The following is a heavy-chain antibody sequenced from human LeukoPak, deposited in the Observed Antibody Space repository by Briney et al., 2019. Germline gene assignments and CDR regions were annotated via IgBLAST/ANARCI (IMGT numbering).Heavy chain of an antibody. CDR3: ARGHYGSGSYMGYFDY. D-gene: IGHD3-10*01. CDR2: TYYRSKWYN. V-gene: IGHV6-1*01. CDR1: GDSVSSNSAA. J-gene: IGHJ4*02. Sequence: QTLSLTCAISGDSVSSNSAAWNWIRQSPSRGLEWLGRTYYRSKWYNDYAVSVKSRITINPDTSKNQFSLQLNSVTPEDTAVYYCARGHYGSGSYMGYFDYWGQGTLVTVSS.